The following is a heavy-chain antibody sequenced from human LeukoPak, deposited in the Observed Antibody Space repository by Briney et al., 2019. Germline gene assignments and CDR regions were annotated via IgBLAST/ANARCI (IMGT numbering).Heavy chain of an antibody. D-gene: IGHD4-17*01. Sequence: SETLSLTCAVYGGSFSGYYWSWIRQPPGKGLEWIGEINHSGSTNYNPSLKSRVTISVDTSRNQFSLKLSSVTAADTAVYYCARGFGDYVFDYWGQGTLVTVSS. J-gene: IGHJ4*02. CDR2: INHSGST. CDR1: GGSFSGYY. V-gene: IGHV4-34*01. CDR3: ARGFGDYVFDY.